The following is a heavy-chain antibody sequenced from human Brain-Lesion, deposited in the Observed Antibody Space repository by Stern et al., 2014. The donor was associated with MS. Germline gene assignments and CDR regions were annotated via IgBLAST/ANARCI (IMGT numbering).Heavy chain of an antibody. CDR3: ATLSTGAGGNYYRHFDY. Sequence: QVQLVQSGAEVKKPGASVKVSCKVSGYTLTELSMHWVRQAPRKGLEWMGGFDPEEGETIYAQKFQGRVTMTEDTSTDTAYMELSSLRSEDTAVYYCATLSTGAGGNYYRHFDYWGQGTLVTVSS. J-gene: IGHJ4*02. V-gene: IGHV1-24*01. CDR2: FDPEEGET. CDR1: GYTLTELS. D-gene: IGHD1-26*01.